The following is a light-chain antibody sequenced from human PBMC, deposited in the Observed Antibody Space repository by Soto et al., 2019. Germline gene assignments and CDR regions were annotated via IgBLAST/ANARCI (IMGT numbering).Light chain of an antibody. CDR3: ATWDDSLNVV. J-gene: IGLJ2*01. CDR2: SND. Sequence: QSALTQPTSVSGTPGQRVSISCSGSNSNIGTNTVSWYQHVPGTAPKLLIYSNDQRPSAVPGRFSGSKSGTSASLAISGLLSEDEADYYCATWDDSLNVVFGGGTKLTVL. V-gene: IGLV1-44*01. CDR1: NSNIGTNT.